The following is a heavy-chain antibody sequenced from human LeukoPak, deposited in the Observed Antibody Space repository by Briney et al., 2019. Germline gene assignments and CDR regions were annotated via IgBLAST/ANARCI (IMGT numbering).Heavy chain of an antibody. D-gene: IGHD3-22*01. V-gene: IGHV1-18*01. CDR1: GYTFTNYG. CDR2: ISAYNGNT. CDR3: AKYYDSSGYYYFDY. Sequence: GASVKVSCKASGYTFTNYGISWVREAPGQGLEWMGWISAYNGNTNYAQKFQGRVTMTTDTSTSTAYMELGSLRSDDTAVYYCAKYYDSSGYYYFDYWGQGTLVTVSS. J-gene: IGHJ4*02.